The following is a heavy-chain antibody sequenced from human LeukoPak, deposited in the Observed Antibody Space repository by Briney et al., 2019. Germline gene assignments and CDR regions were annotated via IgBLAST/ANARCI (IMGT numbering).Heavy chain of an antibody. CDR2: IRQDGNEK. CDR3: ARSSYSSSSSV. CDR1: GFTFSTYW. V-gene: IGHV3-7*03. J-gene: IGHJ3*01. D-gene: IGHD6-6*01. Sequence: GGSLRLSCAASGFTFSTYWMSWVRQAPGKGLEWVANIRQDGNEKYYVDSVKGRFTISRDNAKNSLYLQINSLRAEDTAVYYCARSSYSSSSSVWGQGTMVTVSS.